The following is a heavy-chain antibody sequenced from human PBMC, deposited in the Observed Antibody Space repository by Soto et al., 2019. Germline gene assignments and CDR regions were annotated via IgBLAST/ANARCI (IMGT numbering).Heavy chain of an antibody. CDR1: GFTFSSYG. J-gene: IGHJ4*02. D-gene: IGHD3-16*01. Sequence: QVQLVESGGGVVQPGRSLRLSCAASGFTFSSYGMHWVRQAPGKGLEWVAVISYDGSNKYYADSVKGRFTISRDNSKNPLYLQMNSLRAEETAVYYCAKGGGSFDYWGQGTLVTVSS. CDR3: AKGGGSFDY. V-gene: IGHV3-30*18. CDR2: ISYDGSNK.